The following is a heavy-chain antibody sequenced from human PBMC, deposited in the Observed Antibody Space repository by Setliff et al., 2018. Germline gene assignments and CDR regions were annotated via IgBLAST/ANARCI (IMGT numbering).Heavy chain of an antibody. V-gene: IGHV3-11*04. CDR1: GFIVSDKH. J-gene: IGHJ5*02. D-gene: IGHD3-10*01. CDR3: ARDLIRGAPNWFDP. CDR2: INSGGSLI. Sequence: GGSLRLSCVVSGFIVSDKHMTWLRQAPGKGLEWVSYINSGGSLIYYADSVKGRFTISRDNAKSSLYLQMNSLRAEDTAVYYCARDLIRGAPNWFDPWGQGTLVTVSS.